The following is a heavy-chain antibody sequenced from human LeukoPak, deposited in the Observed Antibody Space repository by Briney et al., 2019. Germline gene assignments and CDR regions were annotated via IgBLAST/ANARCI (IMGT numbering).Heavy chain of an antibody. CDR2: ISSSSSYI. CDR3: AREYDSSGWYAY. V-gene: IGHV3-21*01. J-gene: IGHJ4*02. Sequence: GGSPRLSCAASGFTFSSYSMNWVRQAPGKGLEWVSSISSSSSYIYYADSVKGRFTISRDNAKNSLYLQMNSLRAEDTAVYYCAREYDSSGWYAYWGQGTLVTVSS. CDR1: GFTFSSYS. D-gene: IGHD6-19*01.